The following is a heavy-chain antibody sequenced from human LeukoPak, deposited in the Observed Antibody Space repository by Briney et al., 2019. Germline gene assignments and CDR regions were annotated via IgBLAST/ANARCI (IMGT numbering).Heavy chain of an antibody. V-gene: IGHV4-34*01. CDR1: GGSFSGYY. D-gene: IGHD3-10*01. J-gene: IGHJ4*02. CDR3: AREGNYYGSGPRGYYFDY. Sequence: SETLSLTCAVYGGSFSGYYWSWIRQPPGKGLEWIGEINHSGSTNYNPSLKSRVTISVDTSKNQFSLKLTSVTAADTAVYYCAREGNYYGSGPRGYYFDYWGQGTLVTVSS. CDR2: INHSGST.